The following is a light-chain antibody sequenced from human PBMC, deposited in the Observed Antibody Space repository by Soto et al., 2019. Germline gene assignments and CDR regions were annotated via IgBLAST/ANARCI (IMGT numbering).Light chain of an antibody. CDR2: GAS. Sequence: EIVMTQSSATLSVSPGERATLSCRASQSVSSNLAWYQQKPGQAPRLLIYGASTRATGISARFSGSGSGTEFTLTISSLQSEDFAVYYCQQYNNWPRTFGQGTKVEIK. CDR1: QSVSSN. CDR3: QQYNNWPRT. V-gene: IGKV3-15*01. J-gene: IGKJ1*01.